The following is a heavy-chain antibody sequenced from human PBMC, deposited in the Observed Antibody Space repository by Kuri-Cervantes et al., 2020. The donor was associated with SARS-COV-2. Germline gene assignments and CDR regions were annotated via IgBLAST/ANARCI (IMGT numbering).Heavy chain of an antibody. J-gene: IGHJ6*02. Sequence: ESLRLSCTVSGGSISSGDYYWSWIRQPPGKGLEWIGYIYYSGSTNYNPSLKSRVTISVDTSKNQFSLKLSSVTAADTAVYYCARVGPAALSYYYYGMDVWGQGTTVTVSS. V-gene: IGHV4-61*08. CDR2: IYYSGST. D-gene: IGHD2-2*01. CDR3: ARVGPAALSYYYYGMDV. CDR1: GGSISSGDYY.